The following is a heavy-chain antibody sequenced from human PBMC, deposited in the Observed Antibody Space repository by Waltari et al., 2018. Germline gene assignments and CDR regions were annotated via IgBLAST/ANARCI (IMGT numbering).Heavy chain of an antibody. CDR3: AKSAAAGVFDY. CDR2: IRYDGSNK. D-gene: IGHD6-13*01. Sequence: QVQLVESGGGVVQPGGSLRLSCAASGFTSSSYGMHWVRQAPGKGWEWVDCIRYDGSNKYYADSVQGRFTIARDNSKNTMSLQMNSLRAEDTAVYYCAKSAAAGVFDYWGQGTLVTVSS. V-gene: IGHV3-30*02. J-gene: IGHJ4*02. CDR1: GFTSSSYG.